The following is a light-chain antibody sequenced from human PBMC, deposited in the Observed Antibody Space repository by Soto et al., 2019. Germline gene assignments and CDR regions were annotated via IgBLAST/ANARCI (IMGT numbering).Light chain of an antibody. V-gene: IGLV2-14*03. CDR3: SSYTSSSTLYV. Sequence: QSVLTQPASVSGSPGQSITISCTGTSSDVGGYNYVSWYQHHPGKAPKLMIYDVSSRPSGVSNRFSGSKSANTASLTISGLQAEDEADYYCSSYTSSSTLYVLGTGTKLTVL. CDR2: DVS. CDR1: SSDVGGYNY. J-gene: IGLJ1*01.